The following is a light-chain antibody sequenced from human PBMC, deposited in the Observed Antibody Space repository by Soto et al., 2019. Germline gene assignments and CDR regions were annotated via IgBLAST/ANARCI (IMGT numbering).Light chain of an antibody. J-gene: IGKJ4*01. Sequence: EIVLTQSPATLSLSPGERATLYCSASQSVSSYLAWYQQKPGQAPRLLIYDASNRATGIPARFSGSGSGTDFTLTISILEPEDVAVYYCQQRSNWLTFGGGNKVEIK. CDR1: QSVSSY. V-gene: IGKV3-11*01. CDR3: QQRSNWLT. CDR2: DAS.